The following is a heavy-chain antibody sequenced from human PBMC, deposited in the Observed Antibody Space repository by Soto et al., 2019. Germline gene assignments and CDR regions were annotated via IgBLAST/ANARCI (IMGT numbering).Heavy chain of an antibody. CDR1: GFTFSNYA. J-gene: IGHJ6*02. CDR3: AKDRLYSSLWFPHPLYGMDV. D-gene: IGHD6-19*01. Sequence: EVQLLESGGGLVQPGGSLRLSCAASGFTFSNYAMNWVRQAPGKGLEWVSTLSAYGGSTWYADYVKGRFTISRDNSKNTVYLQMNNLRVEDTAVYCCAKDRLYSSLWFPHPLYGMDVWGQGATVTVSS. V-gene: IGHV3-23*01. CDR2: LSAYGGST.